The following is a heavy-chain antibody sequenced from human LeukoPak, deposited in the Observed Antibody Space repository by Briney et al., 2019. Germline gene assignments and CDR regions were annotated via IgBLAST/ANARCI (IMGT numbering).Heavy chain of an antibody. Sequence: GGSLRLSCAASGFTFSSYGMHWVRQAPGKGLEWVSYISTSGRTIYYADSVKGRFTISRDNAKNSLYLQMNSLRAEDTAVYYCARRRTATINFYRYMDVWGKGTTVTISS. D-gene: IGHD5-24*01. V-gene: IGHV3-48*04. J-gene: IGHJ6*03. CDR3: ARRRTATINFYRYMDV. CDR1: GFTFSSYG. CDR2: ISTSGRTI.